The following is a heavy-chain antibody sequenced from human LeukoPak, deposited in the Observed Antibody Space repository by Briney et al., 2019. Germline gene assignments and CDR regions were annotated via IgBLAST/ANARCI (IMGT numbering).Heavy chain of an antibody. CDR2: IYSGGST. CDR1: GFTVSSNY. CDR3: VRDQFWAFDI. V-gene: IGHV3-53*01. Sequence: GGSLGLSCAASGFTVSSNYMNWVRQAPGKGLEWVSVIYSGGSTYYADSVKGRFTISRDNSKNTLYLQMNSLRAEDTAVYYCVRDQFWAFDIWGQGTMVTASS. J-gene: IGHJ3*02.